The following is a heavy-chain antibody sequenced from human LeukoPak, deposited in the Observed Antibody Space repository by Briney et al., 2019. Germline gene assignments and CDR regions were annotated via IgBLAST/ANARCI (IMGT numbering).Heavy chain of an antibody. J-gene: IGHJ4*02. CDR1: GFTFSSYA. CDR2: ISYDGSNK. CDR3: ARGTGGQYQLHY. Sequence: SGGSLRLSCAASGFTFSSYAMHWVRQAPGKGLGGVAVISYDGSNKYYAASVKGRFTISRDNSKNTLSLQMNSLRTKDTAVYFCARGTGGQYQLHYWGQGTLVTVSS. V-gene: IGHV3-30-3*01. D-gene: IGHD2-2*01.